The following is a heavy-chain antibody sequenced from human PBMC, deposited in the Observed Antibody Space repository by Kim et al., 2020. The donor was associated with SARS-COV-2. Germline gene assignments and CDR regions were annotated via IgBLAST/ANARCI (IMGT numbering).Heavy chain of an antibody. Sequence: ASVKVSCKASGYTLTRYHMHWVRQAPGQGLEWMGRVNPGGGGTYYAQKFQGRVTMTRDTSTSTVYMELSSLQSDDTAVYYCQSWFGELLHGRFFDYWGQGILVTVSS. CDR2: VNPGGGGT. CDR1: GYTLTRYH. D-gene: IGHD3-10*01. J-gene: IGHJ4*02. V-gene: IGHV1-46*01. CDR3: QSWFGELLHGRFFDY.